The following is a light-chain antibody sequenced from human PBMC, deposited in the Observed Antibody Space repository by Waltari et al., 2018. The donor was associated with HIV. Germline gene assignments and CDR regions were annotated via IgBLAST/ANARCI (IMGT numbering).Light chain of an antibody. CDR2: GAS. CDR3: QQTYSFPQT. V-gene: IGKV1-39*01. CDR1: QSVYNY. J-gene: IGKJ5*01. Sequence: DIQMTQSPSSLSAPIGARVPITCRASQSVYNYLNWYQQTPGRAPKLRIFGASNLQGAVPSRFRGSGSETDYTLTDSSLQPEDSETYYCQQTYSFPQTFGQGTRLEIK.